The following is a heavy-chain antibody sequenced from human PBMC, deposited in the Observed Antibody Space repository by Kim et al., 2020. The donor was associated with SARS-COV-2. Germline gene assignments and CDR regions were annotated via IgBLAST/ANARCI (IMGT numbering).Heavy chain of an antibody. CDR3: VRDLVGSDDL. CDR1: GFTFSNYW. V-gene: IGHV3-74*01. Sequence: GGSLRLSCAASGFTFSNYWMHWVRQAPGKGPVWVSRLNEDGMTTNYADSVKGRFTISRDNARNTLYLHMDSLRAEDTALYYCVRDLVGSDDLWGQGTLVTVSS. J-gene: IGHJ5*02. D-gene: IGHD5-12*01. CDR2: LNEDGMTT.